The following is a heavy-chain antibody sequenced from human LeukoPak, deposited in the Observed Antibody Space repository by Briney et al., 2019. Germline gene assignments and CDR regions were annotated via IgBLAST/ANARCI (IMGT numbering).Heavy chain of an antibody. CDR2: IISTGGST. Sequence: GGSLRLSCAASGFTFSSCAMSWVRQAPGKGLEWVSGIISTGGSTYYADSVKGRFTISRDNSKSTLSQQMDSLRAEDTAVYYCAKGYSSGWRTYFDYWGQGTLVTVSS. CDR1: GFTFSSCA. V-gene: IGHV3-23*01. J-gene: IGHJ4*02. D-gene: IGHD6-19*01. CDR3: AKGYSSGWRTYFDY.